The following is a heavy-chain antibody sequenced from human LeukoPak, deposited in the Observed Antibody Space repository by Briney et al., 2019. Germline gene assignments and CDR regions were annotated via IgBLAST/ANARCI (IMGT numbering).Heavy chain of an antibody. D-gene: IGHD3-22*01. CDR1: GFTFSNAW. Sequence: GGFLRLSCAASGFTFSNAWMSWVRQAPGKGLEWVGRIKSKTDGGTTDYAVPVKGRFTISRDDSKNTLYLQMNSLKTEDTAVYYCTTDHRYYDSSGYWNYWGQGTLVTVSS. CDR2: IKSKTDGGTT. V-gene: IGHV3-15*01. J-gene: IGHJ4*02. CDR3: TTDHRYYDSSGYWNY.